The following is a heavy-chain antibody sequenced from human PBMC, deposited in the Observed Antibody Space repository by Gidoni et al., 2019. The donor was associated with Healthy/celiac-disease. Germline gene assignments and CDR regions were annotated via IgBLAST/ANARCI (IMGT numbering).Heavy chain of an antibody. J-gene: IGHJ5*02. CDR1: GFSLSNARMG. CDR2: IFSNDEK. CDR3: ARSTYDYIWGSYRSSKWFDP. D-gene: IGHD3-16*02. Sequence: QVTLKESGPVLVKPTETLTLTCTVSGFSLSNARMGVSWIRQPPGKALEWLAHIFSNDEKSYSPSLKSRLTISKDTSKSQVVLTMTNMDPVDTATYYCARSTYDYIWGSYRSSKWFDPWGQGTLVTVSS. V-gene: IGHV2-26*01.